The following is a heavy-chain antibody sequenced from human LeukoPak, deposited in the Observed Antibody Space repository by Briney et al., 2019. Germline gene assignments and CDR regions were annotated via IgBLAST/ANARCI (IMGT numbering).Heavy chain of an antibody. CDR3: ARSEYYGSGSYYTYPDY. D-gene: IGHD3-10*01. CDR2: IKQDGSEK. V-gene: IGHV3-7*01. J-gene: IGHJ4*02. CDR1: GFTCSSYW. Sequence: PGGSLRLSCAASGFTCSSYWMSWVRQAPGKGLEWVANIKQDGSEKYYVDSVKGRFTISRDNAKNSLYLQMNSLRAEDTAVYYCARSEYYGSGSYYTYPDYWGQGTLVTVSS.